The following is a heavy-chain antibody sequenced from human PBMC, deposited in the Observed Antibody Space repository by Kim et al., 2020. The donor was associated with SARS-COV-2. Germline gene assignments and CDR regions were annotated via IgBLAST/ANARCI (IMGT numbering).Heavy chain of an antibody. V-gene: IGHV3-33*01. J-gene: IGHJ5*02. Sequence: GGSLRLSCAASGFTFSSYGMHWVRQAPGKGLEWVAVIWYDGSNKYYADSVKGRFTISRDNSKNTLYLQMNSLRAEDTAVYYCARDSEQQLVGWFDPWGQGTLVTVSS. CDR2: IWYDGSNK. D-gene: IGHD6-13*01. CDR3: ARDSEQQLVGWFDP. CDR1: GFTFSSYG.